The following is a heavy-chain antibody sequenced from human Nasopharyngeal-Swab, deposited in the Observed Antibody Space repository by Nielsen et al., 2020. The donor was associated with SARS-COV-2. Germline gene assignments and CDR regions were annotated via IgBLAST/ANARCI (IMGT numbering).Heavy chain of an antibody. Sequence: SETLSLTCTVSGYSISSGYYWGWIRQPPGKGLEWIGSIYHSGSTYYNPSLKSRVTISVDTSENQFSLKLSSVTAADTAVYYCARGGYSSGWVVYWGQGTLVTVSS. V-gene: IGHV4-38-2*02. CDR3: ARGGYSSGWVVY. J-gene: IGHJ4*02. CDR1: GYSISSGYY. CDR2: IYHSGST. D-gene: IGHD6-19*01.